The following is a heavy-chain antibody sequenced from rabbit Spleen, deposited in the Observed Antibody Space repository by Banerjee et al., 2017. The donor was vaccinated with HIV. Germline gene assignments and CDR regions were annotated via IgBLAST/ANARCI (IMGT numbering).Heavy chain of an antibody. J-gene: IGHJ6*01. CDR1: GFSLSGYA. Sequence: QSVEESGGRLVTPGGTLTLTCTVSGFSLSGYAMSWVRQAPGKGLEWIGDIYGRGGSIYYANWAKGRFTCSKTSSTTVTLQMTRLTAADTATYFCARDTSTSFSSYGMDLWGPGTLVTVS. V-gene: IGHV1S44*01. CDR2: IYGRGGSI. CDR3: ARDTSTSFSSYGMDL. D-gene: IGHD1-1*01.